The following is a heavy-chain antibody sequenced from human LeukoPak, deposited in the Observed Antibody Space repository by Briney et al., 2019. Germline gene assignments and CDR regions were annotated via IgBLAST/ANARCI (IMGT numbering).Heavy chain of an antibody. V-gene: IGHV3-7*01. CDR3: ARNVNAFDI. Sequence: PGGSLRLSWVASGFTFSKIWMTWVRQAPGKGLEWVANIDQDGTEEYYVSSVRGRFTISRDNAENSLYLQMHSLRGEDTAVYYCARNVNAFDIWGQGTMVTVSS. CDR1: GFTFSKIW. J-gene: IGHJ3*02. CDR2: IDQDGTEE.